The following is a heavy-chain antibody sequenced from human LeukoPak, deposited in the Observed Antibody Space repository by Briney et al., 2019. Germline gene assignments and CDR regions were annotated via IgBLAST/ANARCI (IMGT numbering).Heavy chain of an antibody. V-gene: IGHV3-15*01. CDR2: IKSQGVGGKR. Sequence: GGSLRLSCEVYGLIFRDAWVSWVRQAPGKGLEWVGRIKSQGVGGKRDYGAPVKGRFSISRDDSTNTIYLQMKSLKTEDTGIYYCTHISSVPDRFTSWGQGTLVTVSS. CDR1: GLIFRDAW. J-gene: IGHJ5*02. CDR3: THISSVPDRFTS. D-gene: IGHD2-21*01.